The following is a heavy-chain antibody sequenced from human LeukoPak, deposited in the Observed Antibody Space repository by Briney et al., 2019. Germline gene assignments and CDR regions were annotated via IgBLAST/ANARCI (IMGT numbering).Heavy chain of an antibody. CDR3: ATGGDRRKVGY. Sequence: PSETLSLTCAVYGGSFSGYYWSWIRQPPGKGLEWIAYIYYSGNTNYNPSLKSRVTLSLDTSKNQFSLKLTSVTAADTAVYYCATGGDRRKVGYWGQGTLVTVSS. CDR2: IYYSGNT. V-gene: IGHV4-59*08. CDR1: GGSFSGYY. D-gene: IGHD2-21*02. J-gene: IGHJ4*02.